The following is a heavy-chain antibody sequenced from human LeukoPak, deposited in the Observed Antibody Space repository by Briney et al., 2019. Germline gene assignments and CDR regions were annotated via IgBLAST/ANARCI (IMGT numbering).Heavy chain of an antibody. Sequence: GGSLRLSCSASGFSFDDYGLIWVRQVPGKGLEWVSGINWNSGTIGYADSVKGRFTVSRDNAKNSLYLQMNSLRVEDTAVYFCARERNTAIVTAFDVWGQGTMVTVSS. CDR1: GFSFDDYG. J-gene: IGHJ3*01. CDR2: INWNSGTI. CDR3: ARERNTAIVTAFDV. D-gene: IGHD5-18*01. V-gene: IGHV3-20*04.